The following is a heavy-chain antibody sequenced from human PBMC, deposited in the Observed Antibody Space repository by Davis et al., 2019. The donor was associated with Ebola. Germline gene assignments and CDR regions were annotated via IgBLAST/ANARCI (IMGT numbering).Heavy chain of an antibody. CDR2: INSDGSST. CDR3: ARDAQQQLSSFDI. Sequence: GESLKISCAASGFTVSSNYMSWVRQAPGKGLVWVSRINSDGSSTSYADSVKGRFTISRDNAKNTLYLQMNSLRAEDTAVYYCARDAQQQLSSFDIWGQGTMVTVSS. CDR1: GFTVSSNY. V-gene: IGHV3-74*01. J-gene: IGHJ3*02. D-gene: IGHD6-13*01.